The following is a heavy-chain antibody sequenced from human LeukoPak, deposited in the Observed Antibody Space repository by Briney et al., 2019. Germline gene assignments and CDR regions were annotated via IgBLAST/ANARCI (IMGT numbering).Heavy chain of an antibody. Sequence: PGGSLRLSCSASGFTFNSYVMHWVRQAPGKGLEYVSAISSNGGSTYYADSVKGRFTISRDDSKDTLYLQMNSLKTEDTAVYYCTTGGSMVRYWGQGTLVTVSS. CDR2: ISSNGGST. V-gene: IGHV3-64*04. CDR1: GFTFNSYV. J-gene: IGHJ4*02. CDR3: TTGGSMVRY. D-gene: IGHD3-10*01.